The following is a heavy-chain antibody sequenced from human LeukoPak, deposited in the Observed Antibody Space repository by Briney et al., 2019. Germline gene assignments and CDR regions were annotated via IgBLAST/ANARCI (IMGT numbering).Heavy chain of an antibody. CDR3: ARGRSTGYPYYFEY. Sequence: ASVKVSCKASGYTFTSYDINWVRQATGQGLEWMGWMNPNSGSTGYAQKFQGRVTITRNTSISTAYMELSGLRAEDTAVYYCARGRSTGYPYYFEYWGQGTLVTVSS. V-gene: IGHV1-8*03. CDR2: MNPNSGST. D-gene: IGHD5-12*01. J-gene: IGHJ4*02. CDR1: GYTFTSYD.